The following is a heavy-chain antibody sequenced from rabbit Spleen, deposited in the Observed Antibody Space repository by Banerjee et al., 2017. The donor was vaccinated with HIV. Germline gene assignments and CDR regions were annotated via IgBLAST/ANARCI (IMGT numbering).Heavy chain of an antibody. D-gene: IGHD8-1*01. J-gene: IGHJ6*01. Sequence: QSLEESGGDLVKPGASLTLTCTASGVSFSSNYYMCWVRQAPGKGLEWIACIYTGSSGSTYYASWAKGRFTCSKTSSTTVTLQMTSLTVADTATYFCARDTGSSFSSYGMDLWGPGTLVTVS. CDR1: GVSFSSNYY. V-gene: IGHV1S40*01. CDR3: ARDTGSSFSSYGMDL. CDR2: IYTGSSGST.